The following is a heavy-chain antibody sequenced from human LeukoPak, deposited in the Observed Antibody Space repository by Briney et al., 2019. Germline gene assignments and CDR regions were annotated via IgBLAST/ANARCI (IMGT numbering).Heavy chain of an antibody. CDR2: IYYSGST. Sequence: PSETLSLTCTVSGGSISSYYWSWIRQPPGKGLEWIGYIYYSGSTNYNPSLKSRVTISVDTSKNQFSPKLSSVTAADTAVYYCARATPGGTGTTGWFDPWGQGTLVTVSS. CDR3: ARATPGGTGTTGWFDP. D-gene: IGHD1-7*01. V-gene: IGHV4-59*08. J-gene: IGHJ5*02. CDR1: GGSISSYY.